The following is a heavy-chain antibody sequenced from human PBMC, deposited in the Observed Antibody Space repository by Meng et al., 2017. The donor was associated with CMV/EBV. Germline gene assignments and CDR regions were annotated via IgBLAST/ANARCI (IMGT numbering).Heavy chain of an antibody. CDR2: IIPILGIA. D-gene: IGHD6-13*01. Sequence: SVQVSCKASAGTFSSYTISWVRQAPGQGLEWMGRIIPILGIANYAQKFQGRVTITADKSTSTAYMELSSLRSEDTAVYYCARGIAAAGTSGWWFDPWGQGTLVTVSS. V-gene: IGHV1-69*02. CDR3: ARGIAAAGTSGWWFDP. CDR1: AGTFSSYT. J-gene: IGHJ5*02.